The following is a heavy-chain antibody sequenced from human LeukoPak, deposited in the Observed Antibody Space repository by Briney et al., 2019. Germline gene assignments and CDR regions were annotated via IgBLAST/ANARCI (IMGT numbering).Heavy chain of an antibody. Sequence: SGPTLVKPTQTLTLTCTFSGFSLSTSGVGVGWIRQPPGKALEWLALIYWNDDKRYSPSLKSRLTITKDTSKNQVVLTMTNMDPVDTATYYCAHTLGVVVPAVYNWFDPWGQGTLVTVSS. D-gene: IGHD2-2*01. V-gene: IGHV2-5*01. J-gene: IGHJ5*02. CDR2: IYWNDDK. CDR1: GFSLSTSGVG. CDR3: AHTLGVVVPAVYNWFDP.